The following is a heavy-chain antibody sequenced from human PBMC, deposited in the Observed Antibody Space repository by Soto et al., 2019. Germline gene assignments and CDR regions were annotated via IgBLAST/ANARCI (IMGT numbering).Heavy chain of an antibody. CDR2: IYYSGST. V-gene: IGHV4-31*03. J-gene: IGHJ4*02. D-gene: IGHD3-3*01. CDR3: ARVRGTIFGVANHFDY. Sequence: QVQLQESGPGLVKPSQTLSLTCTVSGGSISSGGYYWSWIRQHPGKGLEWIGYIYYSGSTYYNPSLKSRVTISVDTSKNQCSLKLSSVTAADTAVYYCARVRGTIFGVANHFDYWGQGTLVTVSS. CDR1: GGSISSGGYY.